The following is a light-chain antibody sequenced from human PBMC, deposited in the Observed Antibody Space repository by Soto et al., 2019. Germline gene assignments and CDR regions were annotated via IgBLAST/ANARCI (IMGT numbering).Light chain of an antibody. CDR2: DTS. CDR1: QSVSSS. Sequence: EILLTQSPASLSLSPGERASLSCRASQSVSSSFAWYQQKPGQAPRLLIYDTSNRATGVPARFSGSGSGTDVTLTISSLEPEDFAVYYCQQRSHWPPTETFGPGTRVDIK. J-gene: IGKJ3*01. V-gene: IGKV3-11*01. CDR3: QQRSHWPPTET.